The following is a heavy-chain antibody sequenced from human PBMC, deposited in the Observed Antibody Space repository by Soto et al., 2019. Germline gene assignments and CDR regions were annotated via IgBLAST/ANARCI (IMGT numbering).Heavy chain of an antibody. Sequence: QVQLQESGPGLVKPSQTLSLPCTVSGGSISRGGYYWSWIRQHPGKGLEWIEYIYYRVGTYYNPSLKSRVTISVAASENQCSVPLISVTAADPAVYYCARKASGYADYMDVWGKGTTATVP. D-gene: IGHD5-12*01. CDR2: IYYRVGT. CDR3: ARKASGYADYMDV. J-gene: IGHJ6*03. CDR1: GGSISRGGYY. V-gene: IGHV4-31*03.